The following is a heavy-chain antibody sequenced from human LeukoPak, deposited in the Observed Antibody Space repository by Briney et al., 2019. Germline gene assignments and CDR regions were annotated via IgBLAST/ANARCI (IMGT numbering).Heavy chain of an antibody. D-gene: IGHD6-13*01. CDR2: ISSSSSYI. CDR3: ARDREAADYYYGMDV. J-gene: IGHJ6*02. CDR1: GFTFSSYS. V-gene: IGHV3-21*01. Sequence: GGSLRLSCAASGFTFSSYSMNWVRQAPGKGLEWVSSISSSSSYIYYADSVKGRFTISRDNAKNSLYLQMNSLRAEDTAVYYCARDREAADYYYGMDVXGQGTTVTVSS.